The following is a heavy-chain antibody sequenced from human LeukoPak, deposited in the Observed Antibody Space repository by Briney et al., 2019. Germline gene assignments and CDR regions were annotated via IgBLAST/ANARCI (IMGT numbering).Heavy chain of an antibody. D-gene: IGHD3-10*02. J-gene: IGHJ3*01. CDR3: AKCSASYSNDAFDV. CDR1: GFIFNNYA. Sequence: GGSLRLSCAASGFIFNNYAMNWVRQAPGKGLEWVSYIRGGGSNTRYSDSVKGRFIISRDNSKNILYLQMNSLRAEATAIYYCAKCSASYSNDAFDVWGRGTMVTVSS. CDR2: IRGGGSNT. V-gene: IGHV3-23*01.